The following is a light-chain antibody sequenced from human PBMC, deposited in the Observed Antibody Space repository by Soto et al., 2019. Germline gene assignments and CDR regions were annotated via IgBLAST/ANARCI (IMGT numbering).Light chain of an antibody. J-gene: IGKJ4*01. V-gene: IGKV3-11*01. CDR3: QQHSNWPLT. Sequence: EIVLTQSPATLSLSPGERATLSCRASQTVRNNLAWYQQRPGQAPRLLIYDASSRATGIPARFSGSGSGTDFTLTISSLGPEDFAVYYCQQHSNWPLTFGGGTKADIK. CDR1: QTVRNN. CDR2: DAS.